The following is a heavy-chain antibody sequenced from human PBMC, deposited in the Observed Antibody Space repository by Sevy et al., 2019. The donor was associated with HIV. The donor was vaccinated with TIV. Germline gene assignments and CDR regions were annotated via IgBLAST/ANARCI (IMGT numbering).Heavy chain of an antibody. CDR3: AREGCTKPHDY. J-gene: IGHJ4*02. Sequence: GGSLRLSCAVSGFTSSKYSMSWVRQPPGKGLEWVSTLSFGCGEINYADSVKGRFTISRDNSKSSVYLQMNNLRPEDTAVYYCAREGCTKPHDYWGQGTLVTVSS. CDR1: GFTSSKYS. CDR2: LSFGCGEI. V-gene: IGHV3-23*01. D-gene: IGHD2-8*01.